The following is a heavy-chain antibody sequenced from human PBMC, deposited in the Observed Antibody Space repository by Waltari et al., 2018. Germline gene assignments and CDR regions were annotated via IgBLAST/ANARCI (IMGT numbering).Heavy chain of an antibody. J-gene: IGHJ5*02. CDR2: ISAYNGNT. V-gene: IGHV1-18*01. Sequence: QVQLVQSGAEVKKPGASVKVSCKASGYTFTSYGISWVRQAPGQGLEWMGWISAYNGNTNYAQKLQGRVTMTTDTSTSTAYMELRSLRADDTAVYYCAREQQATDYDFWSGLRWVDPWGQGTLVTVSS. D-gene: IGHD3-3*01. CDR3: AREQQATDYDFWSGLRWVDP. CDR1: GYTFTSYG.